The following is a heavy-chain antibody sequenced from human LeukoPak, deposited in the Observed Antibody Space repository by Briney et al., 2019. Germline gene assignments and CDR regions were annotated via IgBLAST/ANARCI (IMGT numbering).Heavy chain of an antibody. CDR1: GYTFTGYY. J-gene: IGHJ4*02. Sequence: ASVKVSCKASGYTFTGYYMHWVRQAPGQGLEWMGWINPNSGGTNYAQKFQGRVTMTRDTSISTAYMELSRLRSDDTAVYYCARASTYYYDSSGYSAYWGQGTLVTVSS. V-gene: IGHV1-2*02. CDR2: INPNSGGT. CDR3: ARASTYYYDSSGYSAY. D-gene: IGHD3-22*01.